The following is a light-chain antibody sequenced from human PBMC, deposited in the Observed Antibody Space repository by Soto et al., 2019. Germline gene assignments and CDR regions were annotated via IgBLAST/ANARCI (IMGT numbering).Light chain of an antibody. J-gene: IGLJ3*02. Sequence: QSALTQPASVSGSPGQSITISCTGTSSDVGGYHYVSWYQQHPGKAPKLMIYEVTNRPSGVSNRFSGSKSGNTAYLTISGLQAEDEADYYCSSYTSNNVWVFGGGTKVTVL. CDR3: SSYTSNNVWV. CDR2: EVT. CDR1: SSDVGGYHY. V-gene: IGLV2-14*01.